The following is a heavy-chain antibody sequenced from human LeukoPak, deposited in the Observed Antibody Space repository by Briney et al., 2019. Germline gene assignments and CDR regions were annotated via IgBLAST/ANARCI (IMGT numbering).Heavy chain of an antibody. CDR1: GYTFTSYG. CDR3: ARDSGFLEWLLPAYYFDY. CDR2: ISAYNGNT. D-gene: IGHD3-3*01. V-gene: IGHV1-18*01. J-gene: IGHJ4*02. Sequence: GASVKVSCKASGYTFTSYGISWVRQAPGQGLEWMGWISAYNGNTNYAQKLQGRVTMTRDTSISTAYMELSRLRSDDTAVYYCARDSGFLEWLLPAYYFDYWGQGTLVTVSS.